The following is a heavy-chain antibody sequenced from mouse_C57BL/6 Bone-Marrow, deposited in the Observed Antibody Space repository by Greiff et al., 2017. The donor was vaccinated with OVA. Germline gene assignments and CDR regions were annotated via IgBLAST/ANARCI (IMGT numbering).Heavy chain of an antibody. D-gene: IGHD1-1*01. J-gene: IGHJ4*01. Sequence: VQLQQSGPELVKPGASVKISCKASGYTFTDYYMNWVKQSHGKSLEWIGDINPNNGGTSYNQKFKGKATLTVDKSPSTAYMELRSLTSEDSAVYYCARPHYYGSSYDAMDYWGQGTSVTVSS. CDR1: GYTFTDYY. V-gene: IGHV1-26*01. CDR3: ARPHYYGSSYDAMDY. CDR2: INPNNGGT.